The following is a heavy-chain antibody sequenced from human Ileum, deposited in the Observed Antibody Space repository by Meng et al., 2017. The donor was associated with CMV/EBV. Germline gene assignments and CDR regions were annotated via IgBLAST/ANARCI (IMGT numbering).Heavy chain of an antibody. J-gene: IGHJ4*02. CDR1: GFTFSDYW. CDR2: MKEEGGEK. D-gene: IGHD6-6*01. V-gene: IGHV3-7*01. Sequence: GESLKISCASSGFTFSDYWMSLVRQAPGKGLELVANMKEEGGEKHYVDSVKCRFIISRDNAKNSLYLQINSLRGEDSAVYYCARYQEYSSSSRNDSWGQGTLVTVSS. CDR3: ARYQEYSSSSRNDS.